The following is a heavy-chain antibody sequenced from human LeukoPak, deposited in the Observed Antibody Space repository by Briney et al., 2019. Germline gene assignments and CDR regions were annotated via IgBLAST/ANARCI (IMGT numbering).Heavy chain of an antibody. D-gene: IGHD2-2*01. CDR1: GYTFTSYY. CDR2: INPSGGST. Sequence: ASVKVSCKASGYTFTSYYMHWVRQAPGQGLEWMGIINPSGGSTSYAQKFQGRVTMTRDMSTSTVYMELSSLRSEDTAVYYCARGCCSSTSCYLYYYMDVWGKGTTVTVSS. CDR3: ARGCCSSTSCYLYYYMDV. V-gene: IGHV1-46*01. J-gene: IGHJ6*03.